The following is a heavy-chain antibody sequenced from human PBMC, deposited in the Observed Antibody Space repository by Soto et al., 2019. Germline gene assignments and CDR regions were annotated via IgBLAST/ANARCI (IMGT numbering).Heavy chain of an antibody. CDR3: SRPGATAYGMDV. CDR1: VYRFATSW. Sequence: GESLKISCNTSVYRFATSWMGWVRQMPGKGLEWMGIIYPADSDTRYSPSFQGQVTISADKSVDTAYLQWSSLKASDTAMYYCSRPGATAYGMDVRGQGTTVTVSS. J-gene: IGHJ6*02. V-gene: IGHV5-51*01. CDR2: IYPADSDT.